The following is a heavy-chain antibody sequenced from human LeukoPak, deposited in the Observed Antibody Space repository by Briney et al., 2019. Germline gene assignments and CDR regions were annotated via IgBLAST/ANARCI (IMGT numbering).Heavy chain of an antibody. Sequence: VQLQESGPGLVKPSETLSLTCTVSGGSISSVDHYWNWIRQHPGKGLEWIGCVYYSGSTYYNPSLMSRVTISADTSKSQFSLQLSSVTAADTAVYYCATGTDSRKVGYWGQGTLVTVSS. CDR2: VYYSGST. CDR1: GGSISSVDHY. J-gene: IGHJ4*02. V-gene: IGHV4-31*03. CDR3: ATGTDSRKVGY. D-gene: IGHD1-26*01.